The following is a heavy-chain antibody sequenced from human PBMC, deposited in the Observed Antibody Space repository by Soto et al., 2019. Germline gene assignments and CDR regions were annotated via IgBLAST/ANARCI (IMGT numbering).Heavy chain of an antibody. V-gene: IGHV1-46*01. CDR1: GYTFTSYY. CDR3: ARPSSSWYSYYYDSSGTGRQYFQH. D-gene: IGHD3-22*01. CDR2: INPSGGST. J-gene: IGHJ1*01. Sequence: ASVKVSCKASGYTFTSYYMHWVRQAPGQGLEWMGIINPSGGSTSYAQKFQGRVTMTRDTSTSTVYMELSSLRSEDTAVYYCARPSSSWYSYYYDSSGTGRQYFQHWGQGTLVTVPS.